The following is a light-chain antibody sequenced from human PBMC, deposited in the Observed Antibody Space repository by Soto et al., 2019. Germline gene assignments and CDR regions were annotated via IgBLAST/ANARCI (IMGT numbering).Light chain of an antibody. Sequence: DIQMTQSPSTLSAFVGDRLTITCRASQSIGRWLAWYQQKPGKAPKLLIYDVSSLESGVPSRFSGSGSGTEFTLTISSLQPDDFASYYCQQYTSYPWTFGQWTKVEV. J-gene: IGKJ1*01. CDR3: QQYTSYPWT. V-gene: IGKV1-5*01. CDR2: DVS. CDR1: QSIGRW.